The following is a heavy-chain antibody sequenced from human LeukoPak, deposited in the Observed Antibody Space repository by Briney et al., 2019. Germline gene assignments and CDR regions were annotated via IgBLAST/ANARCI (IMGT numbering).Heavy chain of an antibody. J-gene: IGHJ4*02. CDR1: GFTFSSYS. D-gene: IGHD6-13*01. V-gene: IGHV3-48*01. CDR2: IDSSSDTI. Sequence: PGGSLRLSCAASGFTFSSYSMNWVRQAPGKGLEWVSYIDSSSDTIYYADSVKGRFTISRDNAKNSLYLQMNSLRAEDTAVYYCARDQAIAAAGTTWGFDYWGQGTLVTVSS. CDR3: ARDQAIAAAGTTWGFDY.